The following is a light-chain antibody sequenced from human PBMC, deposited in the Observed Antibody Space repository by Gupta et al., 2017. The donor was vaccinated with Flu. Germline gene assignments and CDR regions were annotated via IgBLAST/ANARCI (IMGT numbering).Light chain of an antibody. CDR2: EVT. Sequence: QSALTQPPSASGSPRQSVPISCTGTSSNIGGYNYVSWYQQHPGKAPKLMIFEVTKRPSGVPDRFSGSKSGNTASLTVSRLQAEDEAEYYCSSFGGNNPYLVFGGGTKLTVL. J-gene: IGLJ2*01. V-gene: IGLV2-8*01. CDR3: SSFGGNNPYLV. CDR1: SSNIGGYNY.